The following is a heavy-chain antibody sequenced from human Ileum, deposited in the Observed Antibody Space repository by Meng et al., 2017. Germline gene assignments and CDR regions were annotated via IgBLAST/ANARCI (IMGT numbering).Heavy chain of an antibody. J-gene: IGHJ4*02. D-gene: IGHD1-26*01. CDR3: ARDHMGSLDY. V-gene: IGHV4-61*08. CDR1: GGSVSRAGYQ. Sequence: QVHLRESGPGLGGPSETLPLTCTASGGSVSRAGYQWGWIRQPPGKGLEWIGYASTNYNPSLKSRVTISLDTSRNQFSLSLSSVTAADTAVYYCARDHMGSLDYWGLGILVTVSS. CDR2: AST.